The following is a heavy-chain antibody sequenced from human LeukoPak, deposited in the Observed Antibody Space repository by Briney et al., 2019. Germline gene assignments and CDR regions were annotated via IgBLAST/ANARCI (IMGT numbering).Heavy chain of an antibody. Sequence: SEILSATCAVHGGSFSGYYCSWIGQLPAHGLHWIGVFSHILSTNYNPSLKSRVTISVDTSKNQFSLKLSSVTAADTAVYYCARRRWIYSIAVAAPHRTPFDYWGQGTLVTVSS. V-gene: IGHV4-34*01. CDR3: ARRRWIYSIAVAAPHRTPFDY. CDR2: FSHILST. CDR1: GGSFSGYY. J-gene: IGHJ4*02. D-gene: IGHD6-19*01.